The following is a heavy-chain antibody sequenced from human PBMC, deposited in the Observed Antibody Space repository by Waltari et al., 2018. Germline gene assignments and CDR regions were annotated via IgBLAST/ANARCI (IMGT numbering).Heavy chain of an antibody. D-gene: IGHD2-21*02. Sequence: DVQLVDSGGGLVQPGGSLRLSCAASGITFSTYAMGWVRQAPGKGREWGASIVKSCRNTVCADSVKGRFTISRDNAKHTLFRQMSSLRAEDTAVYYCAKIGVLTANFDYWGQGALVTVSS. CDR2: IVKSCRNT. CDR3: AKIGVLTANFDY. J-gene: IGHJ4*02. CDR1: GITFSTYA. V-gene: IGHV3-23*04.